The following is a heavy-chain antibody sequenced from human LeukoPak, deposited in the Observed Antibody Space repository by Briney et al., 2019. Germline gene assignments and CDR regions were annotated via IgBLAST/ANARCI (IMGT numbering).Heavy chain of an antibody. J-gene: IGHJ4*02. D-gene: IGHD2-2*01. Sequence: ASVKVSCKVSGYTLTELSMHWVQQAPGKGLEWMGGFDPKDGETIYAQKFQGRVTMTEDTSTDTAYMELSSLRSEDTAVYYCATGVVPAAMPGYWGQGTLVTVSS. CDR2: FDPKDGET. CDR1: GYTLTELS. CDR3: ATGVVPAAMPGY. V-gene: IGHV1-24*01.